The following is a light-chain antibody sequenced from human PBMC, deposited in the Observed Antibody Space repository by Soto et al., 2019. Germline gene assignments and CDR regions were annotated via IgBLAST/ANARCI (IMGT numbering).Light chain of an antibody. Sequence: QLVLTQPPAVSGAPGQRVTISCTGSSSNLGADYDVQWYQLIPGTAPKLLIYGNINRPSGVPDRFSGSKSATSASLAITGLQAEDEADYFCQSYDTSLTAYVFGPGTKLTVL. J-gene: IGLJ1*01. V-gene: IGLV1-40*01. CDR1: SSNLGADYD. CDR3: QSYDTSLTAYV. CDR2: GNI.